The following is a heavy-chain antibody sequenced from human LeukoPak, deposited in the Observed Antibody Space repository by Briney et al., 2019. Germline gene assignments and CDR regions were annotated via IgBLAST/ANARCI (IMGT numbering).Heavy chain of an antibody. CDR3: AREEYSGYVAYYGMDV. CDR2: IYYSGST. D-gene: IGHD5-12*01. J-gene: IGHJ6*02. CDR1: GGSISSYY. V-gene: IGHV4-59*12. Sequence: SETLSLTCTVSGGSISSYYWSWIRQPPGKGLEWIGYIYYSGSTNYNPSLKSRVTISVDTSKNQFSLKLSSVTAADTAVYYCAREEYSGYVAYYGMDVWGQGTTVTVSS.